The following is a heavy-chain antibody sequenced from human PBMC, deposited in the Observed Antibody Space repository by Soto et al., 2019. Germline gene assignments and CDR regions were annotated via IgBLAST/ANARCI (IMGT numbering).Heavy chain of an antibody. CDR1: GFTFSSYG. J-gene: IGHJ6*02. D-gene: IGHD6-13*01. CDR2: IWYDGSNK. CDR3: ARAEYSSSWLNYYYYGMDV. V-gene: IGHV3-33*01. Sequence: GGSLRLSCAASGFTFSSYGMHWVRQAPGKGLEWVAVIWYDGSNKYYADSVKGRFTISRDNSKNTLYLQMNSLRAEDTAVYYWARAEYSSSWLNYYYYGMDVWGQGTTVTVSS.